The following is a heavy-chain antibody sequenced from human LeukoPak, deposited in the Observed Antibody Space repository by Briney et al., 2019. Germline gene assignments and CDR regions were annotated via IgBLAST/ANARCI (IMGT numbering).Heavy chain of an antibody. CDR3: ATPTYYYGSGSYYNPLDY. V-gene: IGHV3-30*02. Sequence: GGSLRLSCAASGFTFSSYGMHWVRQAPGKGLEWVAFIRYDGSNKYYADSVKGRFTISKDNSKNTLYLQMNSLRAEDTAVYYCATPTYYYGSGSYYNPLDYWGQGTLVTVSS. D-gene: IGHD3-10*01. J-gene: IGHJ4*02. CDR2: IRYDGSNK. CDR1: GFTFSSYG.